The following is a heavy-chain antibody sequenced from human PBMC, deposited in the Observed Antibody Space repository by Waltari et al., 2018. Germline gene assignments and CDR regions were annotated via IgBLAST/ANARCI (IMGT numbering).Heavy chain of an antibody. CDR3: ASGFSDPYAYYYDSSVY. D-gene: IGHD3-22*01. V-gene: IGHV1-2*02. J-gene: IGHJ4*02. CDR2: INPNSGGT. Sequence: QVQLVQSGAEVQKPVASVKVSCKASGYTFTGYYMHWVRQAPGQGLEWMGWINPNSGGTNYAQKFQGRVTMTRDTSISTAYMELSRLRSDDTAVYYCASGFSDPYAYYYDSSVYWGQGTLVTVSS. CDR1: GYTFTGYY.